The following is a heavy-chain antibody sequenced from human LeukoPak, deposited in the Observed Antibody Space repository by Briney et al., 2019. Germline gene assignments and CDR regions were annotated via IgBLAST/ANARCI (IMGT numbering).Heavy chain of an antibody. D-gene: IGHD3/OR15-3a*01. CDR1: GFTFSSYS. Sequence: GGSLRLSCAASGFTFSSYSMSWVRQAPGKGLEWVSFISSSSSDIYHADSVKGRFTISRDNAKNSMYLQMNSLRVEDTAVYFCAGGEGWTAEDWGQGTQVTVSS. CDR3: AGGEGWTAED. CDR2: ISSSSSDI. J-gene: IGHJ4*02. V-gene: IGHV3-21*04.